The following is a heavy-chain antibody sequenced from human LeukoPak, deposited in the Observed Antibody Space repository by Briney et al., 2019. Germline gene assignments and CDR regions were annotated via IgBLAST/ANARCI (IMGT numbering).Heavy chain of an antibody. J-gene: IGHJ6*03. CDR3: AKNGDRGAYCSGGSCYPYYYYNMDV. Sequence: SGGSLRLSCAASGFTFSSYAVSWVRQAPGKGLEWVSAISGSGGSTYYADSVKGRFTISRDNSKNTLYLQMNSLRAEDTAIYYWAKNGDRGAYCSGGSCYPYYYYNMDVWGKGTTVTISS. CDR1: GFTFSSYA. CDR2: ISGSGGST. D-gene: IGHD2-15*01. V-gene: IGHV3-23*01.